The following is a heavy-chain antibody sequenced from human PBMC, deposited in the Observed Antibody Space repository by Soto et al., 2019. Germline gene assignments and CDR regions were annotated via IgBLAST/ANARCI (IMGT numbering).Heavy chain of an antibody. CDR2: INHSGST. D-gene: IGHD2-2*01. V-gene: IGHV4-34*01. CDR3: ARCLPVVVPAAMGRNAFDI. Sequence: QVQLQQWGAGLLKPSETLSLTCAVYGGSFSGYYWSWIRQPPGKGLEWIGEINHSGSTNYNPSLKRRVTISVDTSKNQFSLKLSSVTAADTAVYYCARCLPVVVPAAMGRNAFDIWGQGTMVTVSS. J-gene: IGHJ3*02. CDR1: GGSFSGYY.